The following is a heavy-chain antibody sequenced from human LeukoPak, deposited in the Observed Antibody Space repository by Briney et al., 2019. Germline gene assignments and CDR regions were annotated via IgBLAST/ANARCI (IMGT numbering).Heavy chain of an antibody. D-gene: IGHD6-25*01. CDR2: INPTGGST. CDR1: GYTFPSYF. J-gene: IGHJ5*02. CDR3: ARSRGRFDP. Sequence: ASVKVSCKASGYTFPSYFMHWVRQAPGQGLEWMGIINPTGGSTTYAQKFQGRVTMTTDTSTSTAYMELRSLRSDDTAVYYCARSRGRFDPWGQGTLVTVSS. V-gene: IGHV1-46*01.